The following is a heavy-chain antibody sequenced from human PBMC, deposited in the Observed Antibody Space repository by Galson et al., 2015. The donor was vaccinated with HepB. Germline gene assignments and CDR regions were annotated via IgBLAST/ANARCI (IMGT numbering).Heavy chain of an antibody. CDR3: ARGVHWVTTVTSSWFDP. Sequence: SVKVSCKAYGYIFNDYYVHWVRQAPGQGLEWMGRINPNSGATTYAQKFQGRVTMTRDTSISTAYMELSRLRSDDTAVYYCARGVHWVTTVTSSWFDPWGQGTLVTVSS. D-gene: IGHD4-17*01. CDR2: INPNSGAT. V-gene: IGHV1-2*06. CDR1: GYIFNDYY. J-gene: IGHJ5*02.